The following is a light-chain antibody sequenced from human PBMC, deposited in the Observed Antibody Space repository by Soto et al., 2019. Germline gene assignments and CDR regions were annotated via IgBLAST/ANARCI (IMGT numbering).Light chain of an antibody. CDR1: QSVSSS. CDR3: QQYVHWPPGA. J-gene: IGKJ1*01. V-gene: IGKV3-15*01. Sequence: EIVVTQSPATLSVSPGERVTLSCRASQSVSSSLAWYQQRPGQAPRLLIYDTSTRAAGIAARFSGSGSGTEFTLTLSSRQSEDSAVYYCQQYVHWPPGAFGQGTTVEIK. CDR2: DTS.